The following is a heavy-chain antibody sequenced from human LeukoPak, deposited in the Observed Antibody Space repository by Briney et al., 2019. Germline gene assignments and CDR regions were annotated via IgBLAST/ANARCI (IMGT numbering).Heavy chain of an antibody. Sequence: GGSLRLSCAASGFAFSSYAMSWVRQAPGKGLEWVSAITSAGSTTYYADSVKGRFTISRDNSKNTLYLQMSSLRAEDTALYYCAKDSVGAATEMNDYWGQGTLVTVSS. J-gene: IGHJ4*02. CDR1: GFAFSSYA. CDR3: AKDSVGAATEMNDY. CDR2: ITSAGSTT. V-gene: IGHV3-23*01. D-gene: IGHD2-15*01.